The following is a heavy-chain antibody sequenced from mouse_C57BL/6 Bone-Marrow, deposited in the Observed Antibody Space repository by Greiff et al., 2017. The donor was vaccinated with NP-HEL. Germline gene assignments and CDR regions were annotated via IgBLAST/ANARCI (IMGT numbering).Heavy chain of an antibody. CDR2: ISSGGDYI. J-gene: IGHJ3*01. CDR1: GFTFSSYA. V-gene: IGHV5-9-1*02. CDR3: TRGETYDYDVAY. D-gene: IGHD2-4*01. Sequence: EVKVEESGEGLVKPGGSLKLSCAASGFTFSSYAMSWVRQTPEKRLEWVAYISSGGDYIYYADTVKGRFTISRDNARNTLYLQMSSLKSEDTAMYYCTRGETYDYDVAYWGQGTLVTVSA.